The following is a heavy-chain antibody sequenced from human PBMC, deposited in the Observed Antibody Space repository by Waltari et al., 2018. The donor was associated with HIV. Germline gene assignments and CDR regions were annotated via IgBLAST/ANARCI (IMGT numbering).Heavy chain of an antibody. CDR2: INPNSGGT. CDR1: GYTFSDNY. CDR3: ARVPQGRLGELSTYYFDY. J-gene: IGHJ4*02. Sequence: QVQLVQSGAVVKTPGASVKVSCKTSGYTFSDNYIPWLRQAPGQGPEWMGWINPNSGGTNYAQRFQDRVTLTRDTHISTVFMDLSRLASDDTAVYYCARVPQGRLGELSTYYFDYWGQGSLVIVSS. V-gene: IGHV1-2*02. D-gene: IGHD3-16*01.